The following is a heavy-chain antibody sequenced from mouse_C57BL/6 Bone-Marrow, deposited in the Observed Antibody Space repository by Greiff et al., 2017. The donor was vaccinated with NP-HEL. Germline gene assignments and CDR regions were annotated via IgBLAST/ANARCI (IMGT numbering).Heavy chain of an antibody. D-gene: IGHD2-3*01. Sequence: VQLQQSGAELVRPGASVKLSCTASGFNIKDDYMHWVKQRPEQGLEWIGWIDPENGDTEYASKFQGKATITADTSSNTAYLQLSSLTSEDTAVYYCTWGLLLYYAMDYWGQGTSVTVSS. CDR3: TWGLLLYYAMDY. CDR1: GFNIKDDY. CDR2: IDPENGDT. V-gene: IGHV14-4*01. J-gene: IGHJ4*01.